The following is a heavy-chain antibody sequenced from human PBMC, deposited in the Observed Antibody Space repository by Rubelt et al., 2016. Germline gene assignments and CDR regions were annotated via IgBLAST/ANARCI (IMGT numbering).Heavy chain of an antibody. CDR3: ASMYSSGWYYDAFDI. J-gene: IGHJ3*02. CDR1: GGSISSYY. Sequence: GPGLVKPSETLSLTCTVSGGSISSYYWSWIRQPPGKGLEWIGSIYYSGSTSYNPSLKSRVTISVATSKKQCSLKLSSVTAADTAVYYFASMYSSGWYYDAFDIWGQGTTVTVSS. CDR2: IYYSGST. V-gene: IGHV4-59*01. D-gene: IGHD6-19*01.